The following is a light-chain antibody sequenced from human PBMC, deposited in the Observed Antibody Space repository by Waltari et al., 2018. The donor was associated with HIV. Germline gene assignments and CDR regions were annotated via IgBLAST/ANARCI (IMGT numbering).Light chain of an antibody. V-gene: IGLV6-57*01. J-gene: IGLJ3*02. CDR3: QSYDSSNHGV. CDR1: SGSTASNY. CDR2: EDN. Sequence: NFMLTHPHSVSQSPGKTVTISCTRSSGSTASNYVQWSQQRPGSSPTTVIYEDNHRPSGVPDRFSGSIDSSSNSASLTISGLKTEDEAYYYCQSYDSSNHGVFGGGTKLTVL.